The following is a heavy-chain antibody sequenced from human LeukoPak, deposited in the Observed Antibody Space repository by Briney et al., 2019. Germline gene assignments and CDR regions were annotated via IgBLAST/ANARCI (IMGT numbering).Heavy chain of an antibody. Sequence: SVKVSCKASGGTFSSYTLGWVRQAPGQGLEWMGRIIPILGIANYAQKFQGRVTITADKSTSTAYMELSSLRSEDTAVYYCARADPARAFDIWGQGTMVTVSS. CDR3: ARADPARAFDI. D-gene: IGHD6-6*01. CDR2: IIPILGIA. V-gene: IGHV1-69*02. J-gene: IGHJ3*02. CDR1: GGTFSSYT.